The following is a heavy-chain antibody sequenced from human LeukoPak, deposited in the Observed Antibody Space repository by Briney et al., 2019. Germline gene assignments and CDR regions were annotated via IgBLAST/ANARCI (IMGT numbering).Heavy chain of an antibody. CDR1: GYTFSSYM. Sequence: GGSLRLSCAASGYTFSSYMMNWVRQAPGKGLEWVSSISSSSSYIYYADSVKGRFTISRDNAKNSLYLQMNSLRAEDTAVYYCARDHGDIVVVVAAHYYYGMDVRGQGTTVTVSS. CDR3: ARDHGDIVVVVAAHYYYGMDV. J-gene: IGHJ6*02. CDR2: ISSSSSYI. V-gene: IGHV3-21*01. D-gene: IGHD2-15*01.